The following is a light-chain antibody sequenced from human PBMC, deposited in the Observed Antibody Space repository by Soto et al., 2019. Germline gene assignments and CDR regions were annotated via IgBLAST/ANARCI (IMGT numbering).Light chain of an antibody. CDR1: QGISNF. CDR3: QKYNSALLT. J-gene: IGKJ4*01. V-gene: IGKV1-27*01. Sequence: DIQMTQSPSSLSASVGDSVTITCRASQGISNFLAWYQQKPGTVPKLLIYAASTLQSGVPSRCSGSGSWTDFTLTISSLQPEDVATYYCQKYNSALLTFGGGTKVEIK. CDR2: AAS.